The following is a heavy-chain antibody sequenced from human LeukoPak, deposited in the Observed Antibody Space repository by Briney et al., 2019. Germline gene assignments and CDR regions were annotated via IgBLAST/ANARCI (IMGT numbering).Heavy chain of an antibody. J-gene: IGHJ4*02. Sequence: ASVKVSCKASGYTFTSYGISWVRQAPGQGLEWMGWISAYNGNTNYAQKLQGRVTMTTDTSTSTAYMELRSLRSDDTAVYYCAILTYYDFWSGYYTDFDYWGQGTLVTVSS. CDR2: ISAYNGNT. V-gene: IGHV1-18*01. D-gene: IGHD3-3*01. CDR1: GYTFTSYG. CDR3: AILTYYDFWSGYYTDFDY.